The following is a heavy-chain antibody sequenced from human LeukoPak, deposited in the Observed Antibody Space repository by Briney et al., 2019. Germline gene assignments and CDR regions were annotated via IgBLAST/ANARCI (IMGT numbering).Heavy chain of an antibody. V-gene: IGHV4-34*01. CDR1: GGFFSGYY. J-gene: IGHJ4*02. D-gene: IGHD3-9*01. CDR2: INHSGST. CDR3: AREGRYFDWLLKGYYFDY. Sequence: SETLSLTCAVYGGFFSGYYWSWIRQPPGKGLEWIGEINHSGSTNYNPSLKSRVTISVDTSKNQFSLKLSSVTAADTAVYYCAREGRYFDWLLKGYYFDYWGQGTLVTVSS.